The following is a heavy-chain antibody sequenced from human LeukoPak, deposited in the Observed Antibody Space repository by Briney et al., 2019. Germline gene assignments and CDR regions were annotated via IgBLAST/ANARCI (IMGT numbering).Heavy chain of an antibody. Sequence: SETLSLTCAVSGGSISSSIWWSWVRQPPGKGLEWIGEIYHSGSTNYNPSLKSRVTISLDTSKNQFSLKLSSVTAADTAVYYCARDGYSYGTGTLDYWGQGTLVTVSS. J-gene: IGHJ4*02. D-gene: IGHD5-18*01. CDR3: ARDGYSYGTGTLDY. CDR2: IYHSGST. V-gene: IGHV4-4*02. CDR1: GGSISSSIW.